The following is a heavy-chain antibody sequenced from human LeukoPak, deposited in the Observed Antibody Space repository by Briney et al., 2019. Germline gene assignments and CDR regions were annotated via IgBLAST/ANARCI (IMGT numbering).Heavy chain of an antibody. CDR2: IYHSGST. CDR3: ARDGRREYYYGSGRYHDNWFDP. D-gene: IGHD3-10*01. V-gene: IGHV4-4*02. Sequence: SETLSLTCAVSGGSISSSNWWSWVRQPPGKGLEWIGEIYHSGSTNYNPSLKSRVTISVDKSKNQFSLKLSSVTAADTAVYYCARDGRREYYYGSGRYHDNWFDPWGQGTLVTVSS. CDR1: GGSISSSNW. J-gene: IGHJ5*02.